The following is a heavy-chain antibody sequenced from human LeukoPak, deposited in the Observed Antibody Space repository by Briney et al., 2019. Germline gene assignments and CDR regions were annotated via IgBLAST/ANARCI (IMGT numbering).Heavy chain of an antibody. CDR3: ARYSSSWFPFDY. CDR1: GGTFSSYA. CDR2: INPNSGGT. J-gene: IGHJ4*02. Sequence: ASVKVSCKASGGTFSSYAISWVRQAPGQGLEWMGWINPNSGGTNYAQKFQGRVTMTRDTSISTAYMELSRLRSDDTAVYYCARYSSSWFPFDYWSQGTLVTVSS. V-gene: IGHV1-2*02. D-gene: IGHD6-13*01.